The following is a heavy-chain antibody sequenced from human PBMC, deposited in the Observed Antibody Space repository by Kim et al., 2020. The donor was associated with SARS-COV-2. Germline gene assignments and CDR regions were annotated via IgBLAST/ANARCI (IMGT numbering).Heavy chain of an antibody. CDR1: GFTFSNYA. CDR2: ISVSGSST. J-gene: IGHJ4*02. V-gene: IGHV3-23*01. Sequence: GGSLRLSCAASGFTFSNYAMSWVRQAPGKGLEWVSTISVSGSSTYYSDSVKGRFTISRANSKNTLYLQMNSLRADDTAVFYCAKARSALVAADTLFDNWGQGTLITVSS. D-gene: IGHD2-2*01. CDR3: AKARSALVAADTLFDN.